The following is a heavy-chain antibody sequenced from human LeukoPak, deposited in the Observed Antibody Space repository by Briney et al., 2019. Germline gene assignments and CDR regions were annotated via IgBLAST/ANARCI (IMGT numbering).Heavy chain of an antibody. D-gene: IGHD3-3*02. J-gene: IGHJ4*02. V-gene: IGHV4-59*01. Sequence: KPSETLSLTCTVSGGSISSYYWSWIRQPPWKGLEWIGYIYYSGSTNYNPSLKSRVTISVDTSKNQFSLKLSSVTAADTAVYYCARGRIFGVVIDYWGQGTLVTVSS. CDR2: IYYSGST. CDR1: GGSISSYY. CDR3: ARGRIFGVVIDY.